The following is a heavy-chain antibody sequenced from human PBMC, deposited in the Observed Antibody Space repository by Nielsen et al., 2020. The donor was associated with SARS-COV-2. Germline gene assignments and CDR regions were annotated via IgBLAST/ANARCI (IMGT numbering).Heavy chain of an antibody. Sequence: GESLKISCAASGFTVSSSYMSWVRQAPGKGLEWVSLIYSGGSTYYADSVKGRFTISRDSSKNTLYLQMNSLRAEDTAVYYCARNNYYASGTYYNSGDYWGQGTLVTVSS. CDR1: GFTVSSSY. J-gene: IGHJ4*02. CDR2: IYSGGST. CDR3: ARNNYYASGTYYNSGDY. D-gene: IGHD3-10*01. V-gene: IGHV3-66*01.